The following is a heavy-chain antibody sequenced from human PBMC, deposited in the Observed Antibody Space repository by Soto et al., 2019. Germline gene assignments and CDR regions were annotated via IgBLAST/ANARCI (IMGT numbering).Heavy chain of an antibody. Sequence: PGESLKISCKGSGYSFTSYWIDWVRQMPGEGLEWMGRIDPSDSYTNYSPSFQGHVTISADKSISTAYLQWSSLKASDTAMYYCARTSMQSRGYSYGHGGMDVWGQGTTVTVSS. D-gene: IGHD5-18*01. J-gene: IGHJ6*02. V-gene: IGHV5-10-1*01. CDR1: GYSFTSYW. CDR2: IDPSDSYT. CDR3: ARTSMQSRGYSYGHGGMDV.